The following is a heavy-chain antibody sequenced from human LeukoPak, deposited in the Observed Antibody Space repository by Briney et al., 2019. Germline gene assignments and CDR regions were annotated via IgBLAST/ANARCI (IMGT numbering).Heavy chain of an antibody. CDR2: ISYDGSNK. J-gene: IGHJ3*02. Sequence: GGSLRLSCAASGFTFSGYPIHWVRQAPGKGLEWVAVISYDGSNKYYADSVKGRFTISRDNAKNSLYLQMNSLRAEDTAVYYCARGFWGRLGAFDIWGQGTMVTVSS. CDR1: GFTFSGYP. D-gene: IGHD3-16*01. V-gene: IGHV3-30-3*01. CDR3: ARGFWGRLGAFDI.